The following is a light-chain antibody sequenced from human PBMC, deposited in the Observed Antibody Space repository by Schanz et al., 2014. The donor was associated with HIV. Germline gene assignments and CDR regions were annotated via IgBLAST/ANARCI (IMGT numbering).Light chain of an antibody. J-gene: IGKJ1*01. CDR2: WAS. Sequence: DIVMTQSPDSLAVSLGERATINCKSSQSVLYSSNNKNYLAWYQQKPGQPPKLLIYWASTRESGAPDRFSGSGSGTDFTLTISSLQAEDVAVYYCQQYYSTPRTFGQGTKVESK. CDR1: QSVLYSSNNKNY. CDR3: QQYYSTPRT. V-gene: IGKV4-1*01.